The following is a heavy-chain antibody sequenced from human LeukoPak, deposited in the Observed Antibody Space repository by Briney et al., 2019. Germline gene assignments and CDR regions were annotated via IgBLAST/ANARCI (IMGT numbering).Heavy chain of an antibody. CDR3: ARDRERSHKIAAAGTTGFDP. V-gene: IGHV4-59*01. CDR2: IYYSGST. D-gene: IGHD6-13*01. Sequence: SETLSLTCTVSGGSISSYYWSWIRQPPGKGLEWIGYIYYSGSTNYNPSLKRRVTISVDTSKNQFSLKLISVTAADTALYYCARDRERSHKIAAAGTTGFDPWGQGTLVTVSS. J-gene: IGHJ5*02. CDR1: GGSISSYY.